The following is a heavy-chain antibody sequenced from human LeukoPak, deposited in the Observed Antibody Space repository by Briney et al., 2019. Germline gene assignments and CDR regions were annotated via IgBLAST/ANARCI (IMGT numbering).Heavy chain of an antibody. CDR2: ISSSSSYI. J-gene: IGHJ6*03. CDR1: GFTFSSYS. D-gene: IGHD3-10*01. V-gene: IGHV3-21*01. Sequence: GGSLRLSCAASGFTFSSYSMNWVRQAPGKGLEWVSSISSSSSYIYYADSVKGRFTISRDNAKNSLYLQMNSLRAEDTAVYYCARTYGSGSYYCYYYMDVWGKGTTVTVSS. CDR3: ARTYGSGSYYCYYYMDV.